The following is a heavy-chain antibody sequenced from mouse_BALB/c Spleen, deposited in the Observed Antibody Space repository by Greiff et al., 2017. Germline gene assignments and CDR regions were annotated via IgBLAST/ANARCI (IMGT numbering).Heavy chain of an antibody. CDR3: AGRGMLYAMDY. V-gene: IGHV1S56*01. Sequence: QVQLQQSGAELVKPGASVKLSCKASGYTFTSYDINWVGQRPEQGLEWIGRIIPGDGSTKYNEKFKGKATLTTEKSSSTAYMQLSRLTTEDSAVYFCAGRGMLYAMDYWGQGTSVTVSS. J-gene: IGHJ4*01. CDR2: IIPGDGST. CDR1: GYTFTSYD.